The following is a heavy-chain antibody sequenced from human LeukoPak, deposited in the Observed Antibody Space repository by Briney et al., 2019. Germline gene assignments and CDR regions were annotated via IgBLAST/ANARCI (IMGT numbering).Heavy chain of an antibody. J-gene: IGHJ4*02. CDR1: GGSISSYY. CDR2: IYYSGST. Sequence: SETLSLTCTVSGGSISSYYWSWIRQPPGKGLEWIGYIYYSGSTNYNPSLKSRVTISVDTSKNQFSLKLSSVTAADTAVYYCARGTWATSFDYWGQGTLVTVSS. D-gene: IGHD5-12*01. CDR3: ARGTWATSFDY. V-gene: IGHV4-59*01.